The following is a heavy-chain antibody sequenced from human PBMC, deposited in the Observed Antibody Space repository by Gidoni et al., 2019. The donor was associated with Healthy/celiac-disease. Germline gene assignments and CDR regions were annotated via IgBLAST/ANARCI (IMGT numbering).Heavy chain of an antibody. Sequence: EVQLLESGGGLVQPGGSLRLSCAASGFTFSSYAMSWVRQAPGKGLEWVSAISGSGGSTYYADSVKGRFTISRDNSKNTLYLQMNSLRAEDTAVYYCAKDHRFIAVDWFTNPFVFDYWGQGTLVTVSS. CDR1: GFTFSSYA. D-gene: IGHD6-19*01. CDR2: ISGSGGST. J-gene: IGHJ4*02. CDR3: AKDHRFIAVDWFTNPFVFDY. V-gene: IGHV3-23*01.